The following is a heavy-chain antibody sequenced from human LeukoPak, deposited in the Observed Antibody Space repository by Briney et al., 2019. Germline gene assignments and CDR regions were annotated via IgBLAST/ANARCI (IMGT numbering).Heavy chain of an antibody. CDR3: ARDRGIAARISNWFDP. CDR2: ISPSGGST. CDR1: GYTFTSNY. J-gene: IGHJ5*02. Sequence: ASVKVSCKAFGYTFTSNYMHWVRQAPGQGPEWMGVISPSGGSTTYAQKFQGRVTLTRDMSTSTDYLELSSLRSEDTAVYYCARDRGIAARISNWFDPWGQGTLVTVSS. V-gene: IGHV1-46*01. D-gene: IGHD6-6*01.